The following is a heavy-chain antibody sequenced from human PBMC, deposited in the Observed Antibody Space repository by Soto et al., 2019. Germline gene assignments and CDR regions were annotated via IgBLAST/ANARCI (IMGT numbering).Heavy chain of an antibody. Sequence: QITLNESGPTVVSPTETLTLTCRVSGFSLTTSGVGVGWIRQSPGKAPEWLATIYWDDDKRYSASLKIRLTITKDTSKNQVVLTVSDVDPTDTATYYCAHRVLRTVFGLVTTTAIYFDFWGQGTPVAVSS. CDR2: IYWDDDK. CDR1: GFSLTTSGVG. D-gene: IGHD3-3*01. CDR3: AHRVLRTVFGLVTTTAIYFDF. J-gene: IGHJ4*02. V-gene: IGHV2-5*02.